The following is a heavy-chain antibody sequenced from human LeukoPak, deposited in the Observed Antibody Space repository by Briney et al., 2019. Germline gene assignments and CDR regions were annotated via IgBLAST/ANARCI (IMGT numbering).Heavy chain of an antibody. V-gene: IGHV1-18*01. CDR1: GYTFTSYG. CDR2: ISAYNGNT. Sequence: GASVKVSCKASGYTFTSYGISWVRQAPGQGLEWMGWISAYNGNTNYAQKLQGRVTMTTDTSTSTAYMELRSLRPDDTAVYYCARDGMTTVVNAGYYFDYWGQGTRVTVSS. J-gene: IGHJ4*02. D-gene: IGHD4-23*01. CDR3: ARDGMTTVVNAGYYFDY.